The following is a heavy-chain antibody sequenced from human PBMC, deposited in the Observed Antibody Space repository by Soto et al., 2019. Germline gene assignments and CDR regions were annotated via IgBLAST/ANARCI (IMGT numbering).Heavy chain of an antibody. CDR1: GGSISNSGYY. CDR3: ARHVFYGSGTYYLFDS. J-gene: IGHJ4*02. V-gene: IGHV4-39*01. Sequence: QLQLQESGPGLVKPSETLSLTCTVSGGSISNSGYYWGWIRQPPGKGLEWIGSMYFIGRSTNDNPSLKSRVTISVDTSKNQFSLRLSSVTAADTAVYYCARHVFYGSGTYYLFDSWGQGILATVSS. CDR2: MYFIGRST. D-gene: IGHD3-10*01.